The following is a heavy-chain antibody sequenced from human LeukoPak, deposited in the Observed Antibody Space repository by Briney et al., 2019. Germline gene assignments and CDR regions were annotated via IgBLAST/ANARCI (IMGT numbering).Heavy chain of an antibody. CDR2: ISYDGSNK. J-gene: IGHJ4*02. CDR1: GFTFSSYA. V-gene: IGHV3-30-3*01. Sequence: GGSLRLSCAASGFTFSSYAMHWVRQAPGKGLEWVAVISYDGSNKYYADSVKGRFTISRDNSKNTLYLQMTSLRAEDTAVYYCARDGTAPYRDSSGYWYTHWGQGTLVTVSS. D-gene: IGHD3-22*01. CDR3: ARDGTAPYRDSSGYWYTH.